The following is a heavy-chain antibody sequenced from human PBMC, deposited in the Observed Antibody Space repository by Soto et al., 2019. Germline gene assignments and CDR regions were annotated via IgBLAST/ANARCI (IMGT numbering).Heavy chain of an antibody. CDR3: ASRYLEYSSSASCYAPYDY. CDR1: GFTFTTYW. D-gene: IGHD2-2*01. J-gene: IGHJ4*02. V-gene: IGHV3-7*05. Sequence: GGSLRLSCAASGFTFTTYWMSWVRQAPGKGLEWVANIKQDGSEKYYVDSVKGRFTISRDNTKKSLYLQMNSLRAEDTAVYYCASRYLEYSSSASCYAPYDYWGQGTLVTVSS. CDR2: IKQDGSEK.